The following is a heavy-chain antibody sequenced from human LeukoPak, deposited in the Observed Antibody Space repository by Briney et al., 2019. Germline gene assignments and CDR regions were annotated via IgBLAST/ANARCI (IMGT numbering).Heavy chain of an antibody. J-gene: IGHJ4*02. CDR3: ARETYSRGWYADY. Sequence: TSETLSLTCTVSGGSITSDSWSWIRQPAGKGLEWIGRMYSSGSTDYNPSFKSRVTMSADTSRKQFSLRLTSVTAADTAVYYCARETYSRGWYADYWGQGTLVTVSS. CDR1: GGSITSDS. V-gene: IGHV4-4*07. CDR2: MYSSGST. D-gene: IGHD6-19*01.